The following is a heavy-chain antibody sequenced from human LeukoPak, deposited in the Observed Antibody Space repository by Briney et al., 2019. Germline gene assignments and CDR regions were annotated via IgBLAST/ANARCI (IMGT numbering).Heavy chain of an antibody. CDR3: ARVPGIAVALHFDY. J-gene: IGHJ4*02. Sequence: ASVTVSCKASRYTFSNDAFHWVRQAPGERLEWMGWISAYNGNTNYAQKLQGRVTMTTDTSTSTAYMELRSLRSDDTAVYYCARVPGIAVALHFDYWGQGTLVTVSS. V-gene: IGHV1-18*01. CDR2: ISAYNGNT. CDR1: RYTFSNDA. D-gene: IGHD6-19*01.